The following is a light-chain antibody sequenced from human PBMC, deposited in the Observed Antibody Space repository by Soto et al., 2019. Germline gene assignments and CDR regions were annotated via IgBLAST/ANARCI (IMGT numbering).Light chain of an antibody. CDR1: QSVSSSY. CDR3: QQYGSSPYP. J-gene: IGKJ2*01. Sequence: EIVLTQSPGTLSLSPGERATLSCRASQSVSSSYLAWYQQKPGQAPRLLIYGASNRATGIPDRFSGSGSGTDFTLTISRLEPEDFAIYYCQQYGSSPYPFGEGTKLESK. V-gene: IGKV3-20*01. CDR2: GAS.